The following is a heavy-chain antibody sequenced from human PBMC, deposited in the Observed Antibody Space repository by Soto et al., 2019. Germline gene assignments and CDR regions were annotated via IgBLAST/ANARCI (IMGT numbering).Heavy chain of an antibody. CDR2: ISSTGTSM. V-gene: IGHV3-48*03. CDR3: ARETHFIDD. J-gene: IGHJ4*02. Sequence: VQLVESGGDLVQPGGSLRLSCAASGFTFSSYEMNWVRQAPGKGLEWVSYISSTGTSMDYADSVKGRFTISRDNAKNSLFLQLNSLRDEDTAVYYCARETHFIDDWGQGTLVSVSA. CDR1: GFTFSSYE.